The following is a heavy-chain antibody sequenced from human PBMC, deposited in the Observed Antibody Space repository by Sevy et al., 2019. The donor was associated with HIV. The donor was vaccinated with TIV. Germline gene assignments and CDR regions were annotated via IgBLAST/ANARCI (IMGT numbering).Heavy chain of an antibody. D-gene: IGHD3-16*01. CDR1: GFTFSADW. V-gene: IGHV3-7*01. Sequence: GGSLRLSCAASGFTFSADWMNWVRQAPGKGLEWVANIKSDGSDKHYVDSVEGRFTISRDNAKNSLYLQMNSLRVEDTAVYYYAQEVFGRFDSWGQGTLVTVSS. J-gene: IGHJ4*02. CDR2: IKSDGSDK. CDR3: AQEVFGRFDS.